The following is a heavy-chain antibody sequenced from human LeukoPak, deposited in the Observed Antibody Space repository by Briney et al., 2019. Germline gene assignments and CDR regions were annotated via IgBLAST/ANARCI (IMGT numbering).Heavy chain of an antibody. CDR2: INPNSGGT. CDR1: GYTFTGYY. D-gene: IGHD5-24*01. J-gene: IGHJ4*02. V-gene: IGHV1-2*02. Sequence: ASVKVSCKASGYTFTGYYMHWVLQAPGQGLEWMGWINPNSGGTNYAQKFQGRVTMTRDTSISTAYMELSRLGSDDTAVHCCAKKGWLQFRFDYSGQGTLVTVSS. CDR3: AKKGWLQFRFDY.